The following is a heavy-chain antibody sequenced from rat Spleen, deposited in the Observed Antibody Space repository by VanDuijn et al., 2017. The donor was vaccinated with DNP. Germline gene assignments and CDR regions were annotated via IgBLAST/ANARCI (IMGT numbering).Heavy chain of an antibody. CDR2: ISTGGGNT. Sequence: EVQLVESDGGLVQPGRSLKLSCAASGFTFNDYYMAWVRQAPTKGLEWVASISTGGGNTYYRDSVKGRFTISRDNAKSTLYLQVNSLRSEDTATYYCTSNPHIRTTAPFDYWGQGAMVTVSS. J-gene: IGHJ2*01. CDR3: TSNPHIRTTAPFDY. CDR1: GFTFNDYY. D-gene: IGHD1-10*01. V-gene: IGHV5-25*01.